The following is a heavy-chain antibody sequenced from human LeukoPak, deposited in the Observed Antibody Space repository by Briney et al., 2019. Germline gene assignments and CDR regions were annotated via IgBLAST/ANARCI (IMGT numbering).Heavy chain of an antibody. J-gene: IGHJ4*02. D-gene: IGHD6-19*01. CDR3: ARGNVGYSSGWYDY. CDR2: IYYSGST. CDR1: GGSISSGRYY. V-gene: IGHV4-31*03. Sequence: SQTLSLTCTVSGGSISSGRYYWSWIRQHPGKGLEWIGYIYYSGSTYYNPSLKSRVTISVDTSKNQFSLKLSSVTAADTAVYYCARGNVGYSSGWYDYWGQGTLVTVSS.